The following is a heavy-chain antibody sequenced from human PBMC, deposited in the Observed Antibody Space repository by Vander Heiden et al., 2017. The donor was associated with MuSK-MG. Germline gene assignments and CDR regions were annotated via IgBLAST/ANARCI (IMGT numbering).Heavy chain of an antibody. CDR3: ARDLTQWRVPVWYFDL. CDR2: IKQDGSEK. V-gene: IGHV3-7*01. Sequence: EVQLVESGGGLVQPGGSLRLSCAASGFTFSSYWMSWVRQAPGKGLEWVANIKQDGSEKYYVDSVKGRFTISRDNAKNSRDLKMNSMRAEETAVYYCARDLTQWRVPVWYFDLWGRGTMVTVYS. CDR1: GFTFSSYW. J-gene: IGHJ2*01. D-gene: IGHD6-19*01.